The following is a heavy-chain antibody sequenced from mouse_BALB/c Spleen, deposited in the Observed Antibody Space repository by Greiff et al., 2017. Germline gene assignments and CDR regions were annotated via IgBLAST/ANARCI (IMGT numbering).Heavy chain of an antibody. D-gene: IGHD1-2*01. CDR3: NRITTATSHFDY. CDR1: GYTFSSYW. CDR2: ILPRSGST. V-gene: IGHV1-9*01. Sequence: QVQLQQSGAELMKPGASVKISCKATGYTFSSYWIEWVKQRPGHGLEWIGEILPRSGSTNYNEKFKGKATFTADTSSNTAYMQLSSLTSEDTAVYYCNRITTATSHFDYWGQGTTLTVSS. J-gene: IGHJ2*01.